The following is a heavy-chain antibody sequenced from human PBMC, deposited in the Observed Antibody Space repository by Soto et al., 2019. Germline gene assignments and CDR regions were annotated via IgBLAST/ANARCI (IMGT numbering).Heavy chain of an antibody. CDR3: AGVGSSYFTGLDF. D-gene: IGHD3-3*01. J-gene: IGHJ4*02. V-gene: IGHV3-23*01. Sequence: GGSLSLSCAASGFTFSNHAMSWVRQAPGKGLEWVSGLSSSGGGTYYADSVKGRFTISRDNSKNTLYLQMNSLRAEDAAFYYFAGVGSSYFTGLDFWGQGTLVTVSS. CDR1: GFTFSNHA. CDR2: LSSSGGGT.